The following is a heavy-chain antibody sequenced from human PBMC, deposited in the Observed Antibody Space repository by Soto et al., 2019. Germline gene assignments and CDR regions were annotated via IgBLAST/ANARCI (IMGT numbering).Heavy chain of an antibody. CDR3: ERVREGGAFDI. V-gene: IGHV3-7*03. Sequence: PGGSLRLSCAASGFTFSSYWMSWVRQAPGKGLEWVANIKQDGSEKYYVDSVKGRFTISRDNAKNSLYLQMNSLRAEDTAVYYCERVREGGAFDIWGQGTMVTVSS. CDR1: GFTFSSYW. D-gene: IGHD3-16*01. J-gene: IGHJ3*02. CDR2: IKQDGSEK.